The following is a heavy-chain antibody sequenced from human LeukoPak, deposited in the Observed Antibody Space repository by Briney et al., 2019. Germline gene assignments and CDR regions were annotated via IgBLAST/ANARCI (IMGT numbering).Heavy chain of an antibody. D-gene: IGHD3-22*01. J-gene: IGHJ4*02. V-gene: IGHV1-18*01. CDR1: GYTFTSYG. CDR3: ARVSRNPIVVVITNFDY. CDR2: ISAYNGNT. Sequence: GASVKVSCKASGYTFTSYGISWVRQAPGQGLEWMGWISAYNGNTNYAQKLQGRVTMTTDTSTSTAYMELRSLRSDDTAVYYCARVSRNPIVVVITNFDYWGQGTLVTVSS.